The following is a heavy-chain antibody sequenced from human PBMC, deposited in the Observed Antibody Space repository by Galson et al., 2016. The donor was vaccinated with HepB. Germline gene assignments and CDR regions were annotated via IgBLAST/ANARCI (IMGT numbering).Heavy chain of an antibody. CDR3: VRGTLGYLDH. J-gene: IGHJ4*02. CDR1: GFILTNNY. V-gene: IGHV3-53*01. Sequence: SLRLSCAASGFILTNNYMSWVRQAPGKGLEWGSVIYSGGSTYYADSVKGRFTMSRDESKKMLYLQMNNLRAEDTALYYCVRGTLGYLDHWGQGTPVTVSS. D-gene: IGHD6-13*01. CDR2: IYSGGST.